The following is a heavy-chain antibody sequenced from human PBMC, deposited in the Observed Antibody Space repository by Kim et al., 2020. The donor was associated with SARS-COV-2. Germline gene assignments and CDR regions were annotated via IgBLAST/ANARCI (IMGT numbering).Heavy chain of an antibody. V-gene: IGHV5-51*01. CDR2: IYPGDSDT. Sequence: GESLKISCKGSGYSFTSYWIGWVRQMPGKGLEWMGIIYPGDSDTRYSPSFQGQVTISADKSISTAYLQWSSLKASDTAMYYCARLWFGELLYGPYYFDYWGQGTLVTVSS. D-gene: IGHD3-10*01. CDR3: ARLWFGELLYGPYYFDY. J-gene: IGHJ4*02. CDR1: GYSFTSYW.